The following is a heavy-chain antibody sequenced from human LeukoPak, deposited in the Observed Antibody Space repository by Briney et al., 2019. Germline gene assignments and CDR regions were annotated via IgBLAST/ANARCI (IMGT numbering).Heavy chain of an antibody. J-gene: IGHJ6*02. V-gene: IGHV1-69*13. D-gene: IGHD2-2*01. CDR3: ARPREYQLLEYYYYHGMDV. Sequence: ASVKVSCKASGGTFSSYAISWVRQAPGQGLEWMGGIIPIFGTANYAQKFQGRVTITADESTSTAYMELSSLRSEDTAVYYCARPREYQLLEYYYYHGMDVWGQGTTVTVSS. CDR1: GGTFSSYA. CDR2: IIPIFGTA.